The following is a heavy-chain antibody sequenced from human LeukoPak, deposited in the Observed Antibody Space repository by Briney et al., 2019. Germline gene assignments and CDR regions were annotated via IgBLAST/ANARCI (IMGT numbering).Heavy chain of an antibody. CDR1: GFTFGDYA. Sequence: HPGGSLRLSCTASGFTFGDYAMSWFRQAPGKGLEWVAVSRSKGNRYTTEYAASVKGRFTISRDDSRNELYLQMNSLEIEDAAVYYCVRCWNAGSDWSSDRWGQGTLVTVSS. J-gene: IGHJ5*02. CDR2: SRSKGNRYTT. D-gene: IGHD6-19*01. CDR3: VRCWNAGSDWSSDR. V-gene: IGHV3-72*01.